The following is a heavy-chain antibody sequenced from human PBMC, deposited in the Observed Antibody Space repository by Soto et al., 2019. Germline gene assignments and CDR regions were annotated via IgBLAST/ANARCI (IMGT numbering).Heavy chain of an antibody. CDR3: ARHPPGYCSGGSCYSPYYFDY. CDR2: ISSSGGT. Sequence: PSETLSLTCTVSGASVSSGSHYWTWIRQPPGKGLEWIGYISSSGGTNYSPSLKSRDTISLDTSKNQFSLILSSVTAADTAVYYCARHPPGYCSGGSCYSPYYFDYWGQGTLVTVPQ. D-gene: IGHD2-15*01. V-gene: IGHV4-61*01. CDR1: GASVSSGSHY. J-gene: IGHJ4*02.